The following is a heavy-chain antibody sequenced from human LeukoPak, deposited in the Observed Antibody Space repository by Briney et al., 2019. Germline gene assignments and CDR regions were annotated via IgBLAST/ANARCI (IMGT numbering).Heavy chain of an antibody. V-gene: IGHV3-48*03. CDR1: GFTFSSYE. CDR3: ARGSFLITFGGLIV. CDR2: ISSSGSTI. D-gene: IGHD3-16*02. Sequence: GSLRLSCAASGFTFSSYEMNWVRQAPGKGLEWVSYISSSGSTIYYADSVKGRFTISRDNAKNSLYLQMNSLRAEDTAVYYCARGSFLITFGGLIVWGQGTLVTVSS. J-gene: IGHJ4*02.